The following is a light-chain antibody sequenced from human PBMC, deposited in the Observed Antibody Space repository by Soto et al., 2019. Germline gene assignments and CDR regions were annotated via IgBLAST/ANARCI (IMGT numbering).Light chain of an antibody. Sequence: IVITQSPATLSASPGERAALSCRASQRVRSNLAWYQQKPGQAPRLLIYGASTRATGIPARFSGSGSGTEFTLTISSLQSEDFTEYHCQQYNNWPQTFGQGTKV. CDR1: QRVRSN. J-gene: IGKJ1*01. V-gene: IGKV3-15*01. CDR3: QQYNNWPQT. CDR2: GAS.